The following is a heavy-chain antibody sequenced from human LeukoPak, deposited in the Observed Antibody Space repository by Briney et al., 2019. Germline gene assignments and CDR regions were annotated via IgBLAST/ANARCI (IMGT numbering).Heavy chain of an antibody. V-gene: IGHV1-58*01. CDR1: GFTFTSSA. D-gene: IGHD3-16*01. CDR3: AADHYDSRDYYYGMDV. J-gene: IGHJ6*02. CDR2: IVVGSGNT. Sequence: SVKVSCKASGFTFTSSAVQWVRQARGQRLEWIGWIVVGSGNTNYAQKFQERVTITRDMSTSTAYMELSSLGSEDTAVYYCAADHYDSRDYYYGMDVWGQGTTVTVSS.